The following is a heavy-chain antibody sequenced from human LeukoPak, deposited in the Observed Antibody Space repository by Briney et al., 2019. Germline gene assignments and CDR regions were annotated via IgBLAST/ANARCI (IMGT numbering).Heavy chain of an antibody. J-gene: IGHJ5*02. CDR1: GGSISSYY. Sequence: KPSETLSLTCTVSGGSISSYYWSWIRQPPGKGLEWIGYIYYSGSTNYNPSLKSRVTISVDTSKNQFSLKLSSVTAADTAVYYCARHGGAAAGYNWFDPWGQGTLVTVSS. D-gene: IGHD6-13*01. V-gene: IGHV4-59*08. CDR2: IYYSGST. CDR3: ARHGGAAAGYNWFDP.